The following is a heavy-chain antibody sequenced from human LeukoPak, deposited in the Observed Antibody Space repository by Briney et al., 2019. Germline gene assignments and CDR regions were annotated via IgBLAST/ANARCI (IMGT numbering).Heavy chain of an antibody. CDR2: IHGNGETT. D-gene: IGHD3-16*01. Sequence: GGSVSLSCVGSGFMFSRFGLIWVRQAPGKGLEWVSGIHGNGETTYYGDSVKGRFTISRDNSKSTLYLQMNSLRVEDTAEYFCGRDPIGDYVGAFEFWGQGTKVAVSS. CDR1: GFMFSRFG. V-gene: IGHV3-23*01. CDR3: GRDPIGDYVGAFEF. J-gene: IGHJ3*01.